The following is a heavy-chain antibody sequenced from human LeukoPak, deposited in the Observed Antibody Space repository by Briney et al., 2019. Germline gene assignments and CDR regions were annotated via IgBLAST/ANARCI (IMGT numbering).Heavy chain of an antibody. CDR1: GYTFTGYD. J-gene: IGHJ4*02. V-gene: IGHV1-2*04. D-gene: IGHD1-14*01. CDR2: INPNSGGT. Sequence: GASVKVSCRASGYTFTGYDMYWVRQAPGQGLEWVGWINPNSGGTNYAQKFQGWVTMTRDTSISTAYMELSSLRSEDTAVYYCATELPADYWGQGTLVTVSS. CDR3: ATELPADY.